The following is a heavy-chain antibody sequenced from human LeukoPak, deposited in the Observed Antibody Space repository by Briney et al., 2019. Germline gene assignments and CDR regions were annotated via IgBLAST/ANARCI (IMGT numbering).Heavy chain of an antibody. CDR2: ISYDGSNK. J-gene: IGHJ3*02. Sequence: GGSLRLSCAASGFTFSSYAMHWVRQAPGKGLEWVAVISYDGSNKYYADSVKGRFTISRDNSKNTLYLQMNSLRAEDTAVYYYAKETVVVIAIGAFDIWGQGTMVTVSS. V-gene: IGHV3-30-3*01. D-gene: IGHD2-21*01. CDR3: AKETVVVIAIGAFDI. CDR1: GFTFSSYA.